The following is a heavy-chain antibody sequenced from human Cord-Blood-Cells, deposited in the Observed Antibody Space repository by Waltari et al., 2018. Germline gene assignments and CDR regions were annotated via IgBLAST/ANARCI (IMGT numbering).Heavy chain of an antibody. V-gene: IGHV1-2*02. CDR1: GSTVTCHY. CDR2: INPNSGGT. Sequence: QVRLVQSGAEATKPGAAVQVSCKASGSTVTCHYLPWVRQAPVPGLEWMGCINPNSGGTNYAQKFQCSVTMTRDTSISTAYMELSRLRSDDTAVYYCARESIAARYWYFDLWGRGTLVTVSS. CDR3: ARESIAARYWYFDL. D-gene: IGHD6-6*01. J-gene: IGHJ2*01.